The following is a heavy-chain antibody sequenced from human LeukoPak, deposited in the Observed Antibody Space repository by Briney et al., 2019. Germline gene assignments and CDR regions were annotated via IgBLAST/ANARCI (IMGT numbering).Heavy chain of an antibody. CDR2: INSDGSET. V-gene: IGHV3-74*01. Sequence: GGPLRLSCVASGLNFSEKWMHWARHGPGNRLVWVSRINSDGSETSHADSEKGPFTISRDNAKNTLYLQMNSLRAEDTAVYYWARAGEGLLAYIFDIWGQGTMVTVSS. D-gene: IGHD1-26*01. J-gene: IGHJ3*02. CDR1: GLNFSEKW. CDR3: ARAGEGLLAYIFDI.